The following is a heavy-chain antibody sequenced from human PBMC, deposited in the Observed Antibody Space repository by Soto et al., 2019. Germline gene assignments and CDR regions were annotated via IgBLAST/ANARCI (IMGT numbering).Heavy chain of an antibody. D-gene: IGHD6-13*01. CDR1: GFTFSNYA. CDR3: AKDQGSSWYEIDY. CDR2: ISGSGGST. V-gene: IGHV3-23*01. Sequence: EVRLLESGGGLVQPGGSLRLSCAASGFTFSNYAVTWVRQAPGKGLEWVSTISGSGGSTYYADSVKGRLTISRDNSKNTLYLQMNSLRAEDTAVYYCAKDQGSSWYEIDYWGQGTLVTVSS. J-gene: IGHJ4*02.